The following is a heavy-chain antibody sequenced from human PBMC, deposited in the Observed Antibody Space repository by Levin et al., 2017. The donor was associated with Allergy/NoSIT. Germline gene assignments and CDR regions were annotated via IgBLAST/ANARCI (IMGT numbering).Heavy chain of an antibody. J-gene: IGHJ3*02. CDR3: ARDTSPWVEPVVYDAFDI. V-gene: IGHV3-7*03. D-gene: IGHD2-2*01. CDR2: IKQDGSQK. Sequence: PGGSLRLSCAASEFTFSSYWMSWVRQAPGKGLEWVANIKQDGSQKDYVDSVKGRFTISRDNAKKSLYLQMNSLRAEDTAVYYCARDTSPWVEPVVYDAFDIWGQGTMVTVS. CDR1: EFTFSSYW.